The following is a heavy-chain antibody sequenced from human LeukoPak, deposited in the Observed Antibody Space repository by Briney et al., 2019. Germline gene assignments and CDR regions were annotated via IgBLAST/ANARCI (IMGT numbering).Heavy chain of an antibody. D-gene: IGHD2/OR15-2a*01. CDR2: ISNSSSYI. V-gene: IGHV3-21*01. CDR1: GFTFSSYS. Sequence: PGGSLRLSCAASGFTFSSYSMNWVRQAPGKGLEWVSSISNSSSYIYYADSVKGRFTISRDNDKNSLYLQMNSLRAEDTAVYYCALSPVRDSGYFDYWGQGTLVTVSS. CDR3: ALSPVRDSGYFDY. J-gene: IGHJ4*02.